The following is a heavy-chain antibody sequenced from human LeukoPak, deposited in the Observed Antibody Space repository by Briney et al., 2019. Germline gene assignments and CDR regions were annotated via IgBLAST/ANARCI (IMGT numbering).Heavy chain of an antibody. CDR1: GASISTGDYY. V-gene: IGHV4-30-4*01. CDR2: IYYGGST. Sequence: PSETLSLTCTVSGASISTGDYYWSWIRQPPGKGLEWIVYIYYGGSTHYNPSLKSRVTISVDTSKNQFSLKLSSVTAADTAVYYCARDLSFGVVTMPWFDPWGQGTLVTASS. J-gene: IGHJ5*02. D-gene: IGHD3-3*01. CDR3: ARDLSFGVVTMPWFDP.